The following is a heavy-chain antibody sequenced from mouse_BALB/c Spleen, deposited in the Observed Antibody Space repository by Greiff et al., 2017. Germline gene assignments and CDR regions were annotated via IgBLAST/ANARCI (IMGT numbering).Heavy chain of an antibody. D-gene: IGHD2-4*01. CDR3: ARDKDYAWFAY. Sequence: EVQGVESGGGLVKPGGSLKLSCAASGFTFSDYYMYWVRQTPEKRLEWVATISDGGSYTYYPDSVKGRFTISRDNAKNNLYLQMSSLKSEDTAMYYCARDKDYAWFAYWGQGTLVTVSA. J-gene: IGHJ3*01. CDR1: GFTFSDYY. CDR2: ISDGGSYT. V-gene: IGHV5-4*02.